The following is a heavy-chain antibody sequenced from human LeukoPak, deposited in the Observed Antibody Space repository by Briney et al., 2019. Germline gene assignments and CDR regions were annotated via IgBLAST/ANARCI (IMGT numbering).Heavy chain of an antibody. Sequence: SETLSLTCTVSGGSISSYYWSWIRQPPGKGLEWIGYIYYSGSTNYNPSLKSRVTISVDTSKNQFSPKLSSVTAADTAVYYCACGWYPYQLGIGKVDYWGQGTLVTVSS. CDR2: IYYSGST. CDR1: GGSISSYY. V-gene: IGHV4-59*08. J-gene: IGHJ4*02. CDR3: ACGWYPYQLGIGKVDY. D-gene: IGHD6-19*01.